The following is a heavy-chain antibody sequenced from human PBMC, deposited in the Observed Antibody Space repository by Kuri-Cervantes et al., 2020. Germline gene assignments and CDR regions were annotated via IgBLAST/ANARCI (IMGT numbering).Heavy chain of an antibody. V-gene: IGHV3-13*01. CDR3: ARLPYYYYGMDV. CDR2: IGTAGDT. J-gene: IGHJ6*02. Sequence: GGSLRLSCAASGFTFSSYDMHWVCQATGKGLEWVSAIGTAGDTYYPGSVKGRFTISRDNAKNSLYLQMNSLRDEDTAVYYRARLPYYYYGMDVWGQGTTVTVSS. CDR1: GFTFSSYD.